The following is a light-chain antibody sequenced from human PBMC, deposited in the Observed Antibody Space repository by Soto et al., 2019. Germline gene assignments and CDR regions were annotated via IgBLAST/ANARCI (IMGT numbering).Light chain of an antibody. J-gene: IGKJ1*01. CDR1: QSITNY. CDR2: TAS. CDR3: HQSYRTPT. V-gene: IGKV1-39*01. Sequence: DIQMTQSPSSLSASVGDRVTITCRASQSITNYLNWYQHKPGKAPKLLIYTASTLHSGVPLRFSGSGSGTDFTLTISGLQPEDFANYYCHQSYRTPTFGKGTKVEI.